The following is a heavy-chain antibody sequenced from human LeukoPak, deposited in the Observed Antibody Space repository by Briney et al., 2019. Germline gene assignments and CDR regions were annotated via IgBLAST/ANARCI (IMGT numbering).Heavy chain of an antibody. CDR3: ARYRWYYYMDV. CDR1: GFTFSDYY. Sequence: GGSLTLSRSALGFTFSDYYMSWIRQAPGKGPEWISRTSDSGSPIYNAHSVKGRFIISRDNAKNSLYLQMNSLRADDTAVYYCARYRWYYYMDVWGKGTTVTVSS. D-gene: IGHD3-16*02. J-gene: IGHJ6*03. V-gene: IGHV3-11*01. CDR2: TSDSGSPI.